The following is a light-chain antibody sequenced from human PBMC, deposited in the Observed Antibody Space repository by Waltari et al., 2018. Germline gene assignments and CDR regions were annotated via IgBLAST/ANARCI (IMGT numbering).Light chain of an antibody. Sequence: IMLTQSPGTLSLSPGERATLSCRAILSISRYLAWYKQKPGQAPRLLIYGASTRATGIPDRFSGCGSGTDFSLTISGLEPEDSAVYYCQHHFRLPATFGQGTKVEIK. CDR2: GAS. J-gene: IGKJ1*01. CDR1: LSISRY. V-gene: IGKV3-20*01. CDR3: QHHFRLPAT.